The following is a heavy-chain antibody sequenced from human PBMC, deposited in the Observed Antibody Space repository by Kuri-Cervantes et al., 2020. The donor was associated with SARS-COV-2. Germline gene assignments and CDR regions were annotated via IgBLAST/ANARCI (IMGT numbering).Heavy chain of an antibody. J-gene: IGHJ4*02. CDR3: ARELSGWNDY. Sequence: ETLSLTCAASGFTFSGSAMHWVRQASGKGLEWVGRIRSKANSYATAYAASVKGRFTISRDDSKNTAYLQMNSLRAEDTAVYYCARELSGWNDYWGQGTLVTVSS. CDR1: GFTFSGSA. V-gene: IGHV3-73*01. D-gene: IGHD6-19*01. CDR2: IRSKANSYAT.